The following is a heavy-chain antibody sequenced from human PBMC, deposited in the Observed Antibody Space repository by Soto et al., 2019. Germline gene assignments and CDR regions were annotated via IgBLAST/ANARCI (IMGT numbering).Heavy chain of an antibody. V-gene: IGHV3-48*01. CDR3: ARDLFSVIISCSDPHYFDS. D-gene: IGHD2-15*01. CDR1: GFDFNNFG. J-gene: IGHJ4*02. Sequence: GGSLRLSCAASGFDFNNFGMNWVCHAPGKGLEWIAFISTGRTAVYYADSVKGRFIISRDDAKNSLDLHMSSLRVEDTAVYYCARDLFSVIISCSDPHYFDSRGKGTLVTVSS. CDR2: ISTGRTAV.